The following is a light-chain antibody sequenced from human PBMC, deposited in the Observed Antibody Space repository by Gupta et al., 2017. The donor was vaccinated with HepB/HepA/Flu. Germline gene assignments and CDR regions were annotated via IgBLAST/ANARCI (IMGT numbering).Light chain of an antibody. J-gene: IGKJ1*01. Sequence: DIQMTQSPSSLSASVGDRVTITCRASQSVSNYLNWYQQKPGKAPKLLIYAVSKLQSGVPSRFSGSGFGTDFTLTISSLQPEDFATYYCQQSYSSPCTFGQGTTVDTK. CDR3: QQSYSSPCT. CDR1: QSVSNY. V-gene: IGKV1-39*01. CDR2: AVS.